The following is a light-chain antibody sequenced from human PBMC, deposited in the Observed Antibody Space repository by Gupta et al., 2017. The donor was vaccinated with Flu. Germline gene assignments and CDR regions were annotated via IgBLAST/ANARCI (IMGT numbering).Light chain of an antibody. V-gene: IGKV1-33*01. CDR2: DAS. CDR1: QEISKY. J-gene: IGKJ2*01. Sequence: DIPMRQSPYSLSASVGYRVTITCQASQEISKYLNWYQQKPGKAPKLLIYDASKVETGVPSRFSGSGSGTDFTFTISSRQPEDFAMYYCQQEDNLPNTFGQGTKLDIK. CDR3: QQEDNLPNT.